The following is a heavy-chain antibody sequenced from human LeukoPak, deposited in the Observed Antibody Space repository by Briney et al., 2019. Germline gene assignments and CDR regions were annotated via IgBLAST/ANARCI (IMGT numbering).Heavy chain of an antibody. J-gene: IGHJ3*02. Sequence: GGSLRLSCAASGFTFSSYSMNWVRQAPGKGLEWVSSISSSSSYIYYADSVKGRFTISRDNAKNSLYLQMNSLRAEDTAVYYCARDAPLPCSSTSCSPGLVAFDIWGQGTMVTVSS. D-gene: IGHD2-2*01. CDR3: ARDAPLPCSSTSCSPGLVAFDI. V-gene: IGHV3-21*01. CDR2: ISSSSSYI. CDR1: GFTFSSYS.